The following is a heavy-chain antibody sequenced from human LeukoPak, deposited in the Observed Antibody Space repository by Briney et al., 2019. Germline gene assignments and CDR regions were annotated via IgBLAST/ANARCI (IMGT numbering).Heavy chain of an antibody. Sequence: PGGSLRLSCAASGFTFSSYSMNWVRQAPGKGLEWVSSISSNSSYIYYADSVKGRFTISRDNAKNSLYLQMNSLRAEDTAVYYCARGRRDLGWFDPWGQGTLVTVSS. CDR1: GFTFSSYS. J-gene: IGHJ5*02. CDR3: ARGRRDLGWFDP. CDR2: ISSNSSYI. D-gene: IGHD3-16*01. V-gene: IGHV3-21*01.